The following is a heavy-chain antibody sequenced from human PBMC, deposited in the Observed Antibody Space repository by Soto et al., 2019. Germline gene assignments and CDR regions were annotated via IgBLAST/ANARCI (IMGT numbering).Heavy chain of an antibody. V-gene: IGHV4-34*01. CDR1: GGSFSGYQ. Sequence: SETVSLTCAVYGGSFSGYQWTWIRQTPGKGLEWIGEINDSGNINYNPSLKSRVTILVDTAKKQISLKLSSVTAADTAVYYCARGLILWFGELSRRGGYYYYMDVWGKGTTVTVSS. D-gene: IGHD3-10*01. J-gene: IGHJ6*03. CDR3: ARGLILWFGELSRRGGYYYYMDV. CDR2: INDSGNI.